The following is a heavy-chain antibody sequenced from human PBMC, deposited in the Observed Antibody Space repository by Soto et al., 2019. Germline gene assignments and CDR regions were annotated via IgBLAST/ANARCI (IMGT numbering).Heavy chain of an antibody. CDR3: AREMEITDDSSLYGLDV. J-gene: IGHJ6*02. V-gene: IGHV1-3*01. CDR2: INPANGNT. D-gene: IGHD1-20*01. CDR1: GYRFTTFA. Sequence: QVRLAQSGTEVREPGASVKISCQTSGYRFTTFAIQWVRRAAGQRLEWMGWINPANGNTKYAQKFQGRVKIAADTSASTVFMELSNLRPEDTAVYFCAREMEITDDSSLYGLDVWGQGTAISVSS.